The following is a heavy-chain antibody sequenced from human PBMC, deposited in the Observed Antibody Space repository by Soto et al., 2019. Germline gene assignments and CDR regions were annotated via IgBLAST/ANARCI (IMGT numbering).Heavy chain of an antibody. CDR2: VYNGDVT. V-gene: IGHV4-39*07. CDR3: ARREIQGPIDY. D-gene: IGHD1-26*01. Sequence: PSETLSLTCTVSGVSISSINYYWGWIRQPPGKGLEWIGIVYNGDVTYYNPSLKSRVTISIDTSKNQFSLKLTSVTAVDTAVYYCARREIQGPIDYWGQGTLVTVSS. J-gene: IGHJ4*02. CDR1: GVSISSINYY.